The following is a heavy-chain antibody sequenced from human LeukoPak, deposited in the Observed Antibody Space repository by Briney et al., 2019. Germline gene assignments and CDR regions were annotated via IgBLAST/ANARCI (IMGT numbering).Heavy chain of an antibody. CDR1: GFTFSSYG. D-gene: IGHD4-17*01. CDR3: ARGNDYGDYAEGVYFDY. CDR2: IWYDGSNK. Sequence: GGSLRLSCAASGFTFSSYGMHWVRQAPGKGLEWVAVIWYDGSNKYYADSVKGRFTISRDNSKNTLYLQMNSLRAEGTAVYYCARGNDYGDYAEGVYFDYWGQGTLVTVSS. J-gene: IGHJ4*02. V-gene: IGHV3-33*08.